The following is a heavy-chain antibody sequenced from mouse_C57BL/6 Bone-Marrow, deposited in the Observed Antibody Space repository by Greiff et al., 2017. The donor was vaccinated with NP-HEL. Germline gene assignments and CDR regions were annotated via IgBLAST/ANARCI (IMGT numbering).Heavy chain of an antibody. CDR3: ARYTGTGYFDV. CDR2: IRNKANGYTT. J-gene: IGHJ1*03. V-gene: IGHV7-3*01. D-gene: IGHD4-1*01. CDR1: GFTFTDYY. Sequence: EVKLVESGGGLVQPGGSLSLSCAASGFTFTDYYMSWVRQPPGKALEWLGFIRNKANGYTTEYSASVKGRFTISRDNSQSILYLQMNALRAEDSATYYCARYTGTGYFDVWGTGTTVTVSS.